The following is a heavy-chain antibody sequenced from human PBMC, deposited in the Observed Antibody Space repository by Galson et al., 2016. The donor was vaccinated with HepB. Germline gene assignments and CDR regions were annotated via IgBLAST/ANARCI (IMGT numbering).Heavy chain of an antibody. CDR1: EFVFRNYA. V-gene: IGHV3-23*01. Sequence: SLRLSCAASEFVFRNYAMAWVRQAPGKGLEWVSGISGHGDKTYYAASVKGRFTLYRDNSRNTLHLDLTSRSVDDTAVYYCARIFLGELSGGLGWFDSWGLGTRVSVSS. CDR2: ISGHGDKT. D-gene: IGHD3-16*01. J-gene: IGHJ5*01. CDR3: ARIFLGELSGGLGWFDS.